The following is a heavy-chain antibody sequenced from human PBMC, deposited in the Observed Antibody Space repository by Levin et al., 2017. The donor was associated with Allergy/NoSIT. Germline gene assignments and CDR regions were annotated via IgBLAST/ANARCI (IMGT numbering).Heavy chain of an antibody. D-gene: IGHD6-19*01. V-gene: IGHV3-64D*06. CDR2: ISSNGGST. CDR1: GFTFSSYA. J-gene: IGHJ4*02. Sequence: GESLKISCSASGFTFSSYAMHWVRQAPGKGLEYVSAISSNGGSTYYADSVKGRFTISRDNSKNTLYLQMSSLRAEDTAVYYCVKDLSAGSGWYWYSGDYWGQGTLVTVSS. CDR3: VKDLSAGSGWYWYSGDY.